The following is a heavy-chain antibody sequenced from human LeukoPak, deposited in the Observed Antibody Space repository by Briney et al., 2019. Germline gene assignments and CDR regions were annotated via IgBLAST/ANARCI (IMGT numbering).Heavy chain of an antibody. D-gene: IGHD2-15*01. J-gene: IGHJ1*01. CDR1: GGSFSSYG. V-gene: IGHV1-46*01. CDR2: INLSGGST. CDR3: AREGYCSGASCHSGAHFQH. Sequence: GASVKVSCKASGGSFSSYGIGWVRQAPGQGLEWMGIINLSGGSTTYAQNFQGRVTMTRDMSTSTVYMELSSLRSADTAVYYCAREGYCSGASCHSGAHFQHWGQGTLVTVSS.